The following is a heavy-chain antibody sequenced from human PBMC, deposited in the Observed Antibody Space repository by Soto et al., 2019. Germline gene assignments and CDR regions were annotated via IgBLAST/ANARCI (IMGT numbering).Heavy chain of an antibody. CDR2: INPTSVGT. CDR3: ARGYCSSSGRSHYFDY. D-gene: IGHD2-2*01. V-gene: IGHV1-2*02. J-gene: IGHJ4*02. Sequence: ASVKVSCKASGYTFPGNYMHWVRQAPGQGLEWMALINPTSVGTNYAQKFQGRVTMTWDTSISTAYMELSRLRSDDTAIYYCARGYCSSSGRSHYFDYWGQGTLVTVSS. CDR1: GYTFPGNY.